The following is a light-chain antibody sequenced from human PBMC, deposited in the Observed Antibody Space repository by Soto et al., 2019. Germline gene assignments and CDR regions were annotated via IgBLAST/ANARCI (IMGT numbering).Light chain of an antibody. V-gene: IGKV1-5*01. J-gene: IGKJ1*01. CDR1: QSVNNW. Sequence: DIQMTQYPSTLSASVGERVTISCRASQSVNNWLAWYQRKPGKAPKLLIHDASTLESGIPSRFSGSGSGTEFTLTISSLQPDDFATYYCQQYNSYWTFGQGTKMEIK. CDR2: DAS. CDR3: QQYNSYWT.